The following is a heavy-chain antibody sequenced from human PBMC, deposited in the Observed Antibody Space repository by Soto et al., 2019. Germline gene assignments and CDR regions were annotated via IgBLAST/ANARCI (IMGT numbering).Heavy chain of an antibody. D-gene: IGHD1-1*01. CDR3: ARAVSLTTNNILDL. CDR2: IYDSGNG. J-gene: IGHJ3*01. CDR1: GGSIGGGGFY. V-gene: IGHV4-31*02. Sequence: QMQLQESGPGLVKPSQTLSLTCTVSGGSIGGGGFYWTWVRLRPGEGLEWIGNIYDSGNGYYNPALESRISMSIDTSKNHFSLSLASATVADTALYYCARAVSLTTNNILDLWGPGTMVATSS.